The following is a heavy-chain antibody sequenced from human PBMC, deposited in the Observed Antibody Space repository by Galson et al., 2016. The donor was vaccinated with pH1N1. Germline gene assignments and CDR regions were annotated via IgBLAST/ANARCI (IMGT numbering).Heavy chain of an antibody. D-gene: IGHD1-14*01. CDR3: AKGGAIGPNYNDGIISS. V-gene: IGHV3-23*01. J-gene: IGHJ5*02. CDR1: GFSFSTYG. Sequence: SLRLSCAASGFSFSTYGMSWVRQAPGKGLDWVSGISGSGDDTFYAHTVRGRFTISRDNSKNTLYLQMNSLTAVDTAIYYCAKGGAIGPNYNDGIISSWGQGALVTVSS. CDR2: ISGSGDDT.